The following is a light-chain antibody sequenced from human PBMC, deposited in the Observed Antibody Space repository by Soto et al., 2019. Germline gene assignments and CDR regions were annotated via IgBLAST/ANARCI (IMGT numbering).Light chain of an antibody. V-gene: IGKV3-11*01. CDR1: QSVSSN. J-gene: IGKJ1*01. CDR3: HQYGSSPRP. Sequence: EIVLTQSPSTLSLYPGERATLSCRASQSVSSNLAWYQQKPGQAPRLLIYDASNRATGIPARFSGSGSGTDFTLTISSLEPEDFAVYYCHQYGSSPRPFGQGTKVDI. CDR2: DAS.